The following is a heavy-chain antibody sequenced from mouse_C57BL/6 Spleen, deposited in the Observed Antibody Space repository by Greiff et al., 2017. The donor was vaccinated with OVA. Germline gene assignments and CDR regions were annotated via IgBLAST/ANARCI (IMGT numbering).Heavy chain of an antibody. CDR2: IYPGDGDT. CDR3: ARSHYSNGFAY. J-gene: IGHJ3*01. Sequence: QVQLQQSGAELVKPGASVKISCKASGYAFSSYWMNWVKQRPGKGLEWIGQIYPGDGDTNYNGKFKGKATLTADKASSTAYMQLSSLTSEDSAVYFCARSHYSNGFAYWGQGTLVTVSA. D-gene: IGHD2-5*01. V-gene: IGHV1-80*01. CDR1: GYAFSSYW.